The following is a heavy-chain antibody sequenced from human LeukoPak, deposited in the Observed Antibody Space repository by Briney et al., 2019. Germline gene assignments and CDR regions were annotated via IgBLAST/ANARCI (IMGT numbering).Heavy chain of an antibody. CDR3: ARPKAPLGYCSGGSCYSGEGSNDY. J-gene: IGHJ4*02. CDR1: GGSFSGYY. Sequence: SETLSLTCAVYGGSFSGYYWSWIRQPPGKGLEWIGEINHSGSTNYSPSLKSRVTISVDTSKNQFSLKLSSVTAADTAVYYCARPKAPLGYCSGGSCYSGEGSNDYWGQGTLVTVSS. D-gene: IGHD2-15*01. CDR2: INHSGST. V-gene: IGHV4-34*01.